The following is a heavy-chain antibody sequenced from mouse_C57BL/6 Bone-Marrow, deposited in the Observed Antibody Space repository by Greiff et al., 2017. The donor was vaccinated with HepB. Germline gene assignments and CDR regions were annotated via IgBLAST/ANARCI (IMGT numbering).Heavy chain of an antibody. CDR3: ARGGYFDV. CDR1: GYAFSSSW. Sequence: VQLQESGPELVKPGASVKISCKASGYAFSSSWMNWVKQRPGKGLEWIGRIYPGDGDTNYNGKFKGKATLTADKSSSTAYMQLSSLTSEDYAVYFCARGGYFDVWGTGTTVTVSS. J-gene: IGHJ1*03. V-gene: IGHV1-82*01. CDR2: IYPGDGDT.